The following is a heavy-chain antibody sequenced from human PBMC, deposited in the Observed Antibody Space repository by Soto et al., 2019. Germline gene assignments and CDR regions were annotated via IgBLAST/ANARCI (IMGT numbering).Heavy chain of an antibody. D-gene: IGHD4-17*01. J-gene: IGHJ4*02. Sequence: SETLSLTCTVSGGSVTNSSYCWGWIRQSPGKGLEWIGSVYYRGRGYSKSSVKSRVTISVDTSKNRFSLSLNSVTASDTAVYFCVSQRTTVPTQAYFDYWGPGALVTVSS. CDR1: GGSVTNSSYC. CDR2: VYYRGRG. CDR3: VSQRTTVPTQAYFDY. V-gene: IGHV4-39*01.